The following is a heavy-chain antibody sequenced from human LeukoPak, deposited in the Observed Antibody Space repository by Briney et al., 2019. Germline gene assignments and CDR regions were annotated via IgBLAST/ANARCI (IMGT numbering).Heavy chain of an antibody. CDR1: GYTFTGYY. J-gene: IGHJ4*02. D-gene: IGHD3-16*01. CDR3: ARMEYVWGSYEGADY. Sequence: ASVKVSCKASGYTFTGYYMHWVRQAPGQGLEWMGWINPKSGGTNYAQKFQGRVTMTRDTSISTAYMELSRLRSDDRAVYYCARMEYVWGSYEGADYWGQGTLFTVSS. V-gene: IGHV1-2*02. CDR2: INPKSGGT.